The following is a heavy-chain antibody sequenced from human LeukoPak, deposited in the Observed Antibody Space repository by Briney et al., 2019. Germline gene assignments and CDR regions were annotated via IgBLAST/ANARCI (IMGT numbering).Heavy chain of an antibody. CDR1: GYTFTGYS. D-gene: IGHD5-24*01. CDR3: ATVTRYHSDGYTSRGYNDY. CDR2: IRPNSGTT. J-gene: IGHJ4*02. Sequence: GASVKVSCKASGYTFTGYSMHWVRQAPRQGLEWMGLIRPNSGTTNYAQRFQGRVTMTRDTSISTAYMELSSLRSDDTAVYYCATVTRYHSDGYTSRGYNDYWGQGTLVTVSS. V-gene: IGHV1-2*02.